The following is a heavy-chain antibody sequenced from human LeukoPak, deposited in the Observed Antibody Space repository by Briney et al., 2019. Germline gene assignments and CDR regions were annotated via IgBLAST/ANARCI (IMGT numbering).Heavy chain of an antibody. CDR2: IRYDGSNK. Sequence: GGSLRLSCAASGFTFSSYGMHWVRQAPGKGLEWVAFIRYDGSNKYYADSVKGRFTISRDNSKNTLYLQMNSLGAEDTAVYYCAKDRAPRYYYDSSGYRFDYWGQGTLVTVSS. CDR3: AKDRAPRYYYDSSGYRFDY. CDR1: GFTFSSYG. J-gene: IGHJ4*02. D-gene: IGHD3-22*01. V-gene: IGHV3-30*02.